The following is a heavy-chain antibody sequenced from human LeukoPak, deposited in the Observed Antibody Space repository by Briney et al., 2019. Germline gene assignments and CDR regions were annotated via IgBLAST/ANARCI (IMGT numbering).Heavy chain of an antibody. V-gene: IGHV3-74*01. D-gene: IGHD3-22*01. Sequence: AGGSLRLSCAASGFTFSSHWMYWVRQVPGKGLVWVSRIKKDGSDTTYADSVKGRFTISRDNAKNTLYLQMNSLRAEDTAVYYCATDMGDDTSGSYRFGLDVWGLGTTVTVSS. CDR2: IKKDGSDT. J-gene: IGHJ6*02. CDR1: GFTFSSHW. CDR3: ATDMGDDTSGSYRFGLDV.